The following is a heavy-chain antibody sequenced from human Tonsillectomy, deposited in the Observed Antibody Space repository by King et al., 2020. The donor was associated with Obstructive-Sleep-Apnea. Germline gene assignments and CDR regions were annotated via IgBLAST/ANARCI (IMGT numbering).Heavy chain of an antibody. CDR3: AKDYGDLTGLDP. CDR1: GYSISTGYY. V-gene: IGHV4-38-2*02. CDR2: IFHTGNT. J-gene: IGHJ5*02. Sequence: QLQESGPGLVKPSETLSLTCAVSGYSISTGYYWGWIRQPPGKGLEWIGSIFHTGNTYYNPSLKSRVTISVDTSRNQFSLKLSSLTAADTAVYYCAKDYGDLTGLDPWGQGTLVTVSS. D-gene: IGHD4-17*01.